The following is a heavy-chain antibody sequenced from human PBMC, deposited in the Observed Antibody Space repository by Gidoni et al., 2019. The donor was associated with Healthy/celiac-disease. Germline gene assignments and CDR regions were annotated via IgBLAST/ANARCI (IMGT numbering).Heavy chain of an antibody. CDR2: IYWNDDK. V-gene: IGHV2-5*01. Sequence: QITLMESGPTLVKPTQTLTLTCTFSGFSLSTSGVGVGWIRQPPGKALEWLALIYWNDDKRYSPSLKSRLTITKDTSKNQVVLTMTNMDPVDTATYYCAHRQWQWLLRDAFDIWGQGTMVTVSS. CDR1: GFSLSTSGVG. D-gene: IGHD6-19*01. CDR3: AHRQWQWLLRDAFDI. J-gene: IGHJ3*02.